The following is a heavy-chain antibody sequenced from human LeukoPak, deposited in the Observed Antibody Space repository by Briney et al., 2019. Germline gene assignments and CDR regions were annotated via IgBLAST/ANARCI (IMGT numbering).Heavy chain of an antibody. Sequence: SETLSLTCTVSGDSITNFHWNWIRQPAGKGLEWIGRVSSSGNTNFSPSLRSRVAMSPDTSNNRFSLSLNSVTAADSAVYYCARSIGDHWFDPWGQGILVIVSS. CDR1: GDSITNFH. V-gene: IGHV4-4*07. CDR3: ARSIGDHWFDP. J-gene: IGHJ5*02. D-gene: IGHD3-16*01. CDR2: VSSSGNT.